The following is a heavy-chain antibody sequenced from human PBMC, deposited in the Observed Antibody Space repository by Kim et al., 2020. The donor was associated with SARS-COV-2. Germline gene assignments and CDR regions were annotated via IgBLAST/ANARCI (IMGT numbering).Heavy chain of an antibody. J-gene: IGHJ6*02. CDR2: ITPFNGNT. CDR3: AHTDFYYGMDV. D-gene: IGHD2-21*01. Sequence: SVKVSCKASGYTFTYRYLHWVRQAPGQALEWMGWITPFNGNTNYAQKFQDRVTITRDMSMSTAYMELSSLRSEDTAMYYCAHTDFYYGMDVWGQGTTVTVSS. CDR1: GYTFTYRY. V-gene: IGHV1-45*02.